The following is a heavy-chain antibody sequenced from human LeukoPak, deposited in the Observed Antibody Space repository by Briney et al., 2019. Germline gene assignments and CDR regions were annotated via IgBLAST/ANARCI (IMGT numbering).Heavy chain of an antibody. Sequence: SQTLSLTCTVSGGSISSGDYYWSWIRQPPGKGLEWIGYIYYSGSTYYNPSLKSRVTISVDTSKNQFSLKLSSVTAADTAVYYCAREPNSDLLHYYGMDVWGQGTTVTASS. CDR1: GGSISSGDYY. CDR3: AREPNSDLLHYYGMDV. D-gene: IGHD1/OR15-1a*01. CDR2: IYYSGST. J-gene: IGHJ6*02. V-gene: IGHV4-30-4*01.